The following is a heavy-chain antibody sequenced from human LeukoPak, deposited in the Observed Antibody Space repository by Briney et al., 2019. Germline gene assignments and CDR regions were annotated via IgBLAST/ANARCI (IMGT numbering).Heavy chain of an antibody. CDR3: ARGSSYGFSMGY. CDR2: ISTYNGDT. CDR1: GYTFNSYG. V-gene: IGHV1-18*01. J-gene: IGHJ4*02. Sequence: GASVKVSCKASGYTFNSYGINWVRQAPGQGLEWMGWISTYNGDTNYAQKLQGRVTMTTDTSTSTAYMELRSLRSDDTAVYYCARGSSYGFSMGYWGQGTLVTVSS. D-gene: IGHD3-16*01.